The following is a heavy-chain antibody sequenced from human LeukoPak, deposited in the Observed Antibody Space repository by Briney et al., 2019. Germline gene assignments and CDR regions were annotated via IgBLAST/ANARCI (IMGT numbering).Heavy chain of an antibody. CDR3: AKDNGYYYDSSGYYPF. D-gene: IGHD3-22*01. CDR1: GFPFNDYA. V-gene: IGHV3-9*01. CDR2: ISWNSGSI. Sequence: GGSLRLSCAASGFPFNDYAMHWVRQAPGKGLEWVSGISWNSGSIGYADSVKGRFTISRDNAKNSLYLQMNSLRAEDTALYYCAKDNGYYYDSSGYYPFWGQGTMVTVSS. J-gene: IGHJ3*01.